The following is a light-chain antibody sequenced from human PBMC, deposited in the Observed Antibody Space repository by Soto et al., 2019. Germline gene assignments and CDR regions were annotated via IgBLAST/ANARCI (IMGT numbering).Light chain of an antibody. Sequence: EIVMTQSPATLSVSPGERATLSCRASQSVSSNLAWYQQKPGQAPRLLIYGASTRATGIPARFSGGGSGTEFTLTISSLQSEDFAVYYCQQYNNWPPTGVTFGQGTKLEIK. V-gene: IGKV3-15*01. CDR2: GAS. CDR3: QQYNNWPPTGVT. CDR1: QSVSSN. J-gene: IGKJ2*01.